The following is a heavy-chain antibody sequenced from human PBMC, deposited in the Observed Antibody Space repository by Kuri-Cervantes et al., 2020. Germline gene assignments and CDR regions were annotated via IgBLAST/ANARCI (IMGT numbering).Heavy chain of an antibody. CDR1: GYSISSGYY. V-gene: IGHV4-38-2*01. Sequence: SETLSLTCAVSGYSISSGYYWGWIRQPPGKGLEWIGSIYHSGSTYYNPSLKSRVTISVDTSKSHFSLKKRSVTAADTAVYYCARLAAAGKLSWFDPWGQGTLVTVSS. D-gene: IGHD6-13*01. CDR2: IYHSGST. J-gene: IGHJ5*02. CDR3: ARLAAAGKLSWFDP.